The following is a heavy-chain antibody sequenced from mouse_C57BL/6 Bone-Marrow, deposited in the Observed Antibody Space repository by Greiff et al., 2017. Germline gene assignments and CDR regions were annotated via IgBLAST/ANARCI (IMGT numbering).Heavy chain of an antibody. V-gene: IGHV5-6*01. J-gene: IGHJ2*01. CDR2: ISSGGSYP. Sequence: DVQLVESGGDLVKPGGSLKLSCAASGFTFSSYGMSWVRQTPDKRLEWVATISSGGSYPYYPDSVKGRFTISRDNAKNPLYLQMSSLKSEDTAVYYCARHRKRRDYFDYWGQGTTLTVSS. CDR1: GFTFSSYG. CDR3: ARHRKRRDYFDY.